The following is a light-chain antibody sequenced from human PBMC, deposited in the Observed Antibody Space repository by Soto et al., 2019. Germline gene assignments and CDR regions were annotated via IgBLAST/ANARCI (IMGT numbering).Light chain of an antibody. V-gene: IGKV1-8*01. CDR1: QGISSY. CDR2: AAS. Sequence: AIQMTQSPSSLSASTGDRVTITCRASQGISSYLAWYQQKPGKAPKLLIYAASTLQSGVPSRFSGSGSGTDFTLTIICLQSEDFSTYYCHQYYSYPPYTFGQGTKLEIK. J-gene: IGKJ2*01. CDR3: HQYYSYPPYT.